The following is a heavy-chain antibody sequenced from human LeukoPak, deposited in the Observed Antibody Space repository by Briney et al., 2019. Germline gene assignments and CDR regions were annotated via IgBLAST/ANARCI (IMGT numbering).Heavy chain of an antibody. CDR1: GYSFTTNW. CDR3: ARLLGYCSTTTCYGRFDP. V-gene: IGHV5-51*01. CDR2: IYPGDSDT. Sequence: GESLKISCKSSGYSFTTNWIGWVRQMPGKGLEWMGIIYPGDSDTRYSPSFQGQVTISVDKSISTAYLQWSSLKASDTAMYYCARLLGYCSTTTCYGRFDPWGQGTLVTVPS. D-gene: IGHD2-2*01. J-gene: IGHJ5*02.